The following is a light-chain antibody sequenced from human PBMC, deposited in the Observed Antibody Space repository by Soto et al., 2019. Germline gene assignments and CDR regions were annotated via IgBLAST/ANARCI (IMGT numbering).Light chain of an antibody. CDR3: AAWDDSLNGDV. CDR2: NNN. Sequence: QSVLTQPPSASGTPGQRVTISCSGSSSNIGGNTVNWYQQFPGTAPKLLIYNNNQRPSGVPDRFSASKSGTSGSLAISGLQSDDEAEYYCAAWDDSLNGDVFGTGTKLTVL. CDR1: SSNIGGNT. V-gene: IGLV1-44*01. J-gene: IGLJ1*01.